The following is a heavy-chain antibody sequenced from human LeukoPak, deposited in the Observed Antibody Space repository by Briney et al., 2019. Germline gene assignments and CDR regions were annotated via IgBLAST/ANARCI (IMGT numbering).Heavy chain of an antibody. CDR3: ARSVEGYCSGTSCYYYYYYMDV. J-gene: IGHJ6*03. D-gene: IGHD2-15*01. CDR2: IHHSGST. Sequence: SETLSLTCTVSAGSINRFYWNWIRQSPGKGLEWIGYIHHSGSTKYNPSLQSRVTMSMDTSKNQFSLKLSSVTAADTAVYYCARSVEGYCSGTSCYYYYYYMDVWGKGTTVTVSS. V-gene: IGHV4-59*01. CDR1: AGSINRFY.